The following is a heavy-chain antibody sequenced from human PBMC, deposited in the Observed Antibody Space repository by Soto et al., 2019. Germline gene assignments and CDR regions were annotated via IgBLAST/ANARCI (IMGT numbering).Heavy chain of an antibody. CDR3: ARVENSSGWYRLEPPVY. CDR1: GFTFSSYA. Sequence: QVQLVESGGGVVQPGRSLRLSCAASGFTFSSYAMHWVRQAPGKGLEWVAVISYDGSNKYYADSVKGRFTISRDNSKNTLYLQMNSLRAEDTAVYYCARVENSSGWYRLEPPVYWGQGTLVTVSS. D-gene: IGHD6-19*01. CDR2: ISYDGSNK. J-gene: IGHJ4*02. V-gene: IGHV3-30-3*01.